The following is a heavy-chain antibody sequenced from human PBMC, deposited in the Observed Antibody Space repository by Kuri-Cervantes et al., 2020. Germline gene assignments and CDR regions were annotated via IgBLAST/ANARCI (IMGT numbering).Heavy chain of an antibody. CDR3: ARNTVTLRSHGMDV. Sequence: LRLSCAVYGGSFSGYYWSWIRQPPGKGLKWIGEINHSGSTNYNPSLKSRVTISVDTSKNQFSLKLSSVTAADTAVYYCARNTVTLRSHGMDVWGQGTTVTVSS. CDR2: INHSGST. D-gene: IGHD4-17*01. CDR1: GGSFSGYY. V-gene: IGHV4-34*09. J-gene: IGHJ6*02.